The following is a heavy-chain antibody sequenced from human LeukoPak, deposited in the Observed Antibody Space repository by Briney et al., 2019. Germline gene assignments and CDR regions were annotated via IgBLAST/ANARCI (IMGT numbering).Heavy chain of an antibody. V-gene: IGHV3-21*01. CDR1: GFTFSRYS. Sequence: GGSLRLSCAASGFTFSRYSMNWVRQAPGKGLEWVSSISISSNYIYYTDSVKGRCTISRDNGKNSLYLQMNSLRAEDTAVYFCAKGRYYYDSSGPVDYWGQGTLVTVSS. J-gene: IGHJ4*02. CDR2: ISISSNYI. D-gene: IGHD3-22*01. CDR3: AKGRYYYDSSGPVDY.